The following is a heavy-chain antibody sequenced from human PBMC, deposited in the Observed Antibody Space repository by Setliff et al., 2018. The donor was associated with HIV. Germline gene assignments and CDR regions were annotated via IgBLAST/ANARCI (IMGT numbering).Heavy chain of an antibody. V-gene: IGHV1-2*06. D-gene: IGHD3-9*01. CDR3: ARDYRTTDILSSGYMDV. CDR2: INPNIGST. J-gene: IGHJ6*03. CDR1: GYTFTGYY. Sequence: ASVKVSCKASGYTFTGYYIHWVRQAPGQGLQWMGRINPNIGSTNYAQNFQGRATMTRDTSVNTAFMELSNLSSDDTAVYYCARDYRTTDILSSGYMDVWGKGATVTVSS.